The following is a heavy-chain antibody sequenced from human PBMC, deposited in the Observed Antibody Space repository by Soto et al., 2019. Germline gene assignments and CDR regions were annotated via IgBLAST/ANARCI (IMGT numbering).Heavy chain of an antibody. CDR2: IYYSGST. D-gene: IGHD1-26*01. Sequence: QVQLQESGPGLVKPSQTLSLTCTVSGGSISSGGYYWSWIRQHPGKGLEWIGYIYYSGSTYYNPSLKSRVTISVDTSKYHFSLRLSSVTAADTAVYWCARDKVGQGMSFWYWGQGILVTVSS. CDR1: GGSISSGGYY. V-gene: IGHV4-31*03. CDR3: ARDKVGQGMSFWY. J-gene: IGHJ4*02.